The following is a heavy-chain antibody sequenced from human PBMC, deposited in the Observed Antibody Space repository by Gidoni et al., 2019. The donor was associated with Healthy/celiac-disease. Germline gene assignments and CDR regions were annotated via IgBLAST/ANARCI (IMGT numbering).Heavy chain of an antibody. CDR3: AKDRPSYCGGYCYSVCDY. CDR1: GFTFSSYA. CDR2: ISGSGGST. J-gene: IGHJ4*02. V-gene: IGHV3-23*01. D-gene: IGHD2-21*02. Sequence: EVQLLESGGGLVRPGGSLRLPCAAYGFTFSSYAMSGVRQAPGKGLDWVSAISGSGGSTYYADSVKGRFTISRDNSKNTLYLQMNSLSAEDTAVYYCAKDRPSYCGGYCYSVCDYWGQGTLVTVSS.